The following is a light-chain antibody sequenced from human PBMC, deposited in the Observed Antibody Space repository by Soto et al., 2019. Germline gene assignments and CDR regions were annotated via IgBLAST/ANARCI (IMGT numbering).Light chain of an antibody. Sequence: DIQLTQSPSSVSASVGDRVTITCRASRDINKWLAWYQQKLGKAPKLLIYDASTLQSGGPSRFSGSRAGTEFTLTISSLQPEDFATYYCQQLNGYLELTFGGGTKVDIK. V-gene: IGKV1-9*01. CDR1: RDINKW. CDR2: DAS. J-gene: IGKJ4*01. CDR3: QQLNGYLELT.